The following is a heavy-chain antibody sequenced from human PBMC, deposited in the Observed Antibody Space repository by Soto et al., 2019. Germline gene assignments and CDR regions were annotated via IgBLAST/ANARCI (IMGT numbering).Heavy chain of an antibody. CDR1: GYSFTSYW. Sequence: GESLKISCKGSGYSFTSYWIGWVRQMPGKGLEWMGIIYPGDSDTRYSPSFQGQVTISADKSISTAYLQWSSLKASDTAMYYCASRISSSVTDYYYYGMDVWGQGTTVTVSS. J-gene: IGHJ6*02. D-gene: IGHD6-6*01. CDR3: ASRISSSVTDYYYYGMDV. V-gene: IGHV5-51*01. CDR2: IYPGDSDT.